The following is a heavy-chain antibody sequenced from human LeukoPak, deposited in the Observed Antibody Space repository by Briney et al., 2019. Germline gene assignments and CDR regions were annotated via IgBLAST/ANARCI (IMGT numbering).Heavy chain of an antibody. Sequence: GGSLRLSCAASGFTFSNSWMSWVRQAPGKGLDWVAFVRYDGNNKYYADFVKGRFTISRDNSKNTLYLQMNSLRPEDTAVYYCAKDPPCCSSSSCYSDCFDPWGQGTLVTVSS. CDR2: VRYDGNNK. CDR3: AKDPPCCSSSSCYSDCFDP. D-gene: IGHD2-2*01. V-gene: IGHV3-30*02. CDR1: GFTFSNSW. J-gene: IGHJ5*02.